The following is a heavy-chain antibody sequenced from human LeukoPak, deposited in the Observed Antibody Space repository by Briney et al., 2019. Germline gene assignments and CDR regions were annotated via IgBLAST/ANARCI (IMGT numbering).Heavy chain of an antibody. J-gene: IGHJ6*03. CDR2: VYSGITT. CDR1: GFIVGDTH. D-gene: IGHD5-18*01. CDR3: ARLQGYSLGYQYFYYMDV. V-gene: IGHV3-53*01. Sequence: GGSLRLSCAGSGFIVGDTHMTWVRQAPGKGLEWVSLVYSGITTHYADSVKGRFSIPRDHSNNILYLQMNTLRAEDTAVYYCARLQGYSLGYQYFYYMDVWGTGTTVTVSS.